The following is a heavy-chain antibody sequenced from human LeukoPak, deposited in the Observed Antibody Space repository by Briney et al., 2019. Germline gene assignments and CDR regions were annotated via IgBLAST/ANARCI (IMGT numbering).Heavy chain of an antibody. D-gene: IGHD4-11*01. CDR3: ARARPNYSNYYMDV. CDR2: IIPIFGTA. CDR1: GGTFSSYA. Sequence: SVKVSCKASGGTFSSYAISWVRQAPGQGLEWMGGIIPIFGTANYAQKFQGRVTITADESTGTAYMELSSLTSEDMAVYYCARARPNYSNYYMDVWGKGTTVTVSS. V-gene: IGHV1-69*13. J-gene: IGHJ6*03.